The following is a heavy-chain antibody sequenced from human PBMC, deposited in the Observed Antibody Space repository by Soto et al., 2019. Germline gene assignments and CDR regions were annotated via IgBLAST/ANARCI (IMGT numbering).Heavy chain of an antibody. V-gene: IGHV1-2*02. CDR1: GYTFTDYY. D-gene: IGHD3-16*01. CDR3: ARMETFGSLNWFDP. Sequence: ASVKVSCKASGYTFTDYYMHWVRQAPGQGLEWMGWINPNSGGTNHAQKFQGRVTMTRDTSISTAYMELSRLRSDDTAIYYCARMETFGSLNWFDPWGQGTLVTVSS. J-gene: IGHJ5*02. CDR2: INPNSGGT.